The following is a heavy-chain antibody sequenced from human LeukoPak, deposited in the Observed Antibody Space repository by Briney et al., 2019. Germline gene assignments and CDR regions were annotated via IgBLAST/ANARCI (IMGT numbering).Heavy chain of an antibody. CDR2: ISSSGYTI. V-gene: IGHV3-48*01. CDR1: GFTFSSYS. J-gene: IGHJ4*02. Sequence: GGSLRLSCAASGFTFSSYSMNWVRQAPGKGLEWVSYISSSGYTIYYADSVKGRFTISRDNSKNTLYLQMNGLRVEDTAVYYCARPDYGDFYYWGQGTLVTVSS. CDR3: ARPDYGDFYY. D-gene: IGHD4-17*01.